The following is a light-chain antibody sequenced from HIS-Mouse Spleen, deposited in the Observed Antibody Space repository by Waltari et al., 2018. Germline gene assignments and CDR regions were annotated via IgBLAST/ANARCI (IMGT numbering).Light chain of an antibody. Sequence: QSVLTQPPSASGTPGQRVTISCSGSSSHIGSNYVYRYQQLPGTAPKLLIYRNNQRPSGVPDRFSGSKSGTSASLAISGLRSEDEADYYCAAWDDSLSGPVFGGGTKLTVL. V-gene: IGLV1-47*01. CDR2: RNN. CDR1: SSHIGSNY. CDR3: AAWDDSLSGPV. J-gene: IGLJ3*02.